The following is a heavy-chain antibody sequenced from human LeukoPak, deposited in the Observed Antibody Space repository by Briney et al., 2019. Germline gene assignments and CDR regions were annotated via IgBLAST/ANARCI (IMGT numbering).Heavy chain of an antibody. CDR1: GLTVSNMY. Sequence: PGGSLRLSCAASGLTVSNMYMTWVRQAPGKGLEWVSLIYGDGRTSYADSVKARCTISRDNSKNTLDLQVNSLRVEDTAVYYCARGLFLSGYLDAFDMWGQGTVVTVSS. CDR2: IYGDGRT. CDR3: ARGLFLSGYLDAFDM. J-gene: IGHJ3*02. V-gene: IGHV3-53*01. D-gene: IGHD3-22*01.